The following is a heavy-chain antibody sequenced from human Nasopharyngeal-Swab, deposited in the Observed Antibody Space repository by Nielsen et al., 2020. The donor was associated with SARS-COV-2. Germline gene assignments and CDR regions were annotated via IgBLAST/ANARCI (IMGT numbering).Heavy chain of an antibody. D-gene: IGHD5-18*01. J-gene: IGHJ4*02. V-gene: IGHV3-30-3*01. CDR3: ARTLVGGYSYGFID. Sequence: WIRQPPGKGLEGVAVISYDGSNKYYADSVKGRFTISRDNSKNTLYLQMNSLRAEDTAVYYCARTLVGGYSYGFIDWGQGTLVTVSS. CDR2: ISYDGSNK.